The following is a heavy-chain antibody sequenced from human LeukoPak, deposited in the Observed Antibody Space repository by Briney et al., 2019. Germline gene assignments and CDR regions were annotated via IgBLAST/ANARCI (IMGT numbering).Heavy chain of an antibody. D-gene: IGHD3-3*01. V-gene: IGHV1-8*03. CDR2: MNPNSGNK. CDR3: AGVLRSGSRTSLAGY. J-gene: IGHJ4*02. Sequence: ASVTVSCKASGYTFTSYDMNWVRQAPGQGLEWMGWMNPNSGNKDYAQKFQGRVTITRNTSISKAYMELSSLRSEDTAVYYCAGVLRSGSRTSLAGYWGQGTLVTVSS. CDR1: GYTFTSYD.